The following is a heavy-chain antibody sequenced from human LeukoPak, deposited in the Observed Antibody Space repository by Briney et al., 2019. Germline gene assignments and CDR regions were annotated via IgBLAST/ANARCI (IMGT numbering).Heavy chain of an antibody. CDR2: VYYSGST. D-gene: IGHD2-15*01. V-gene: IGHV4-59*02. CDR1: GGSVSGYY. Sequence: SETLSLTCVVSGGSVSGYYWGWIRQPPGRGLEWIGYVYYSGSTNYNPPFKSRITISVDTSRNQFSLQLSSVTAADTAVYYCARIHRYCSGGACYVLDNWGQGTLVAVSS. CDR3: ARIHRYCSGGACYVLDN. J-gene: IGHJ4*02.